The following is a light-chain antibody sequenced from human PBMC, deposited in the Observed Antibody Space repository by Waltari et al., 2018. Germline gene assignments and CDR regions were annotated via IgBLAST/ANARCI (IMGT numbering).Light chain of an antibody. Sequence: QSALTQPASVSGSPGQSITISCTGTSSDVGSYNLVSWYQQHPGKAPKLMIYEVSKRPSGVSNRFSGSKSGNTASLTIAGLQAEDEADYYCCSYARTVFGGGTKLTVL. CDR3: CSYARTV. CDR2: EVS. J-gene: IGLJ2*01. V-gene: IGLV2-23*02. CDR1: SSDVGSYNL.